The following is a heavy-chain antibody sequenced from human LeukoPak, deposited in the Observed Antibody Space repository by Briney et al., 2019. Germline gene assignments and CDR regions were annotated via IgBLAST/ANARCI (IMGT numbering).Heavy chain of an antibody. CDR3: ASLYSSSRGNYFDY. Sequence: TGGSLRLSCAASGFTFSSYGMHWVRQAPGKGLEWVAVIWYDGSNKYYADSVKGRFTISRDNSKNTLYLQMNSLRAEDTAVYYCASLYSSSRGNYFDYWGQGTLVTVSS. V-gene: IGHV3-33*01. CDR1: GFTFSSYG. J-gene: IGHJ4*02. CDR2: IWYDGSNK. D-gene: IGHD6-13*01.